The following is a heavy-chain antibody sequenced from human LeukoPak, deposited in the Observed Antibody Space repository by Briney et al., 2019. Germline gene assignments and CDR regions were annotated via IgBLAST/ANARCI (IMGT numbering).Heavy chain of an antibody. CDR2: IYPGDSDT. J-gene: IGHJ3*02. CDR3: ARPRNLRISGAAFDI. CDR1: GYSFTNYW. V-gene: IGHV5-51*01. Sequence: GESLKISCKGSGYSFTNYWIGWVRQMPGKGLEWMGIIYPGDSDTRYSPSFQGQVTISADKSISTAYLQWSSLKASDTAMYYCARPRNLRISGAAFDIWGQGTMVTVSS. D-gene: IGHD2-15*01.